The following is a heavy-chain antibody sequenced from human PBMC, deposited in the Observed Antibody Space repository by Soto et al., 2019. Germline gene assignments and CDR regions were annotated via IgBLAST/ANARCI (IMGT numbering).Heavy chain of an antibody. Sequence: QVQLVQSGAEVNKPGASVKVSCKASGYTFTSYGISWVRQAPGQGLEWLGWIRAYTGNTNYAQKLPGRVTMTTHASTITAQIELRSLRSDDTAVSYCARERVVPVTLDYCGQGTLVTVSS. CDR2: IRAYTGNT. D-gene: IGHD3-3*01. J-gene: IGHJ4*02. CDR1: GYTFTSYG. CDR3: ARERVVPVTLDY. V-gene: IGHV1-18*04.